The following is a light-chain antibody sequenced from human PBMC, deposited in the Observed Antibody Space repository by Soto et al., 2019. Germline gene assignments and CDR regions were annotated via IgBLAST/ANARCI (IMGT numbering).Light chain of an antibody. J-gene: IGKJ3*01. CDR1: QSVGSY. Sequence: EIVLTHSRATLSLSPGERATLSCRASQSVGSYLAWYQQKHGQAPRLLIYDASNRATGIPARFSGSGSGTWLALAAITLEPEDFALNYCQQLSNWLPVVGPGTYVHI. CDR2: DAS. CDR3: QQLSNWLPV. V-gene: IGKV3-11*01.